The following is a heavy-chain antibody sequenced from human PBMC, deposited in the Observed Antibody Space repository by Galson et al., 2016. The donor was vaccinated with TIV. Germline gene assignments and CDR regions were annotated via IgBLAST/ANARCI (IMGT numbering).Heavy chain of an antibody. CDR2: TSNDGSKN. CDR3: ARGYCNNSNCYPLDY. CDR1: GFTFSSHA. V-gene: IGHV3-30-3*01. J-gene: IGHJ4*02. Sequence: SLRLSCAATGFTFSSHAMHWVRQAPGRGLEWVAVTSNDGSKNYHADSVKGRFTISRANSKNTLYLQMNSLRAEDTAVYYCARGYCNNSNCYPLDYWGQGTLVTVSS. D-gene: IGHD2-2*01.